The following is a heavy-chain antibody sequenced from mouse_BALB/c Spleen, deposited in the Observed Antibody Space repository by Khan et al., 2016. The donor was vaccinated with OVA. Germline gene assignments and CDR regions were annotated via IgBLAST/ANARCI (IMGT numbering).Heavy chain of an antibody. CDR1: GYTFTDYI. J-gene: IGHJ3*01. V-gene: IGHV1-18*01. CDR2: INPNNGDT. CDR3: ARKGYGGFAY. Sequence: VRLQQSGPELVKPGASVKIPCKASGYTFTDYIIDWVKQSHGKSLEWIGDINPNNGDTIYNQKFKGKATLTVDKSSSTAYMELRSLTTEDTAGYDCARKGYGGFAYWGQGTMVTVSA. D-gene: IGHD2-2*01.